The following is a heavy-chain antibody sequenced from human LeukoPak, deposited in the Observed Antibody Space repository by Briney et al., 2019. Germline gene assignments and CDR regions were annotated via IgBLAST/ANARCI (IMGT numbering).Heavy chain of an antibody. CDR3: ARYRYCSGGNCYGPDY. D-gene: IGHD2-15*01. CDR1: GYSFTRYY. CDR2: IYPGDSDT. J-gene: IGHJ4*02. V-gene: IGHV5-51*01. Sequence: GESLKISCKGSGYSFTRYYIGWVRQMPGKGLEWMGIIYPGDSDTRYSPSFQGRVTISADKSISTAYLQWSSLKASDTAMYYCARYRYCSGGNCYGPDYWGQGTLVTVSS.